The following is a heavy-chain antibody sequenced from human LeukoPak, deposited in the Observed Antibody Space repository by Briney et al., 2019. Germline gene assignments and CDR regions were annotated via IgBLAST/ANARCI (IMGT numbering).Heavy chain of an antibody. CDR3: ATVRKYYVSSGYGAFDY. Sequence: SETLSLTCPVACGTITTYYCSCLRQPPGKGLEWIGYIYYSGSTNYNPSLKSRVTISVDTSKNQFSLKLSSVTAWITALNSCATVRKYYVSSGYGAFDYWGQGTLVTVSS. CDR1: CGTITTYY. J-gene: IGHJ4*02. D-gene: IGHD3-22*01. CDR2: IYYSGST. V-gene: IGHV4-59*01.